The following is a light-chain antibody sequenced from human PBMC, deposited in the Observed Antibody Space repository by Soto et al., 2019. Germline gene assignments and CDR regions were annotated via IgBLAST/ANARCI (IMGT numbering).Light chain of an antibody. CDR2: KAS. CDR3: QQYNSYLT. Sequence: DIQMTQSPSILSASVGDRGTITCRASQSISSWLAWYQQKPGKAPKLLIYKASSLESGVPSRFSGSGSGTEFTLTISSLQPDDFATYYCQQYNSYLTFGQGTKVDIK. V-gene: IGKV1-5*03. J-gene: IGKJ1*01. CDR1: QSISSW.